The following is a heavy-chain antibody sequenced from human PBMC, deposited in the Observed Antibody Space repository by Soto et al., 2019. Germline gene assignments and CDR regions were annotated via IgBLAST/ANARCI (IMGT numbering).Heavy chain of an antibody. Sequence: EVQLVESGGTLVQPGGSLRLSCTASGFTFSTFWMNWVRQAPGKGLEWVANIKADGSDKYYVDSVKGRFTISRDNAGNSLFLQMLSLRAEDTAVYYCTRGHYHTPLGGQGTLVTVSS. D-gene: IGHD3-10*01. CDR1: GFTFSTFW. J-gene: IGHJ4*02. V-gene: IGHV3-7*01. CDR3: TRGHYHTPL. CDR2: IKADGSDK.